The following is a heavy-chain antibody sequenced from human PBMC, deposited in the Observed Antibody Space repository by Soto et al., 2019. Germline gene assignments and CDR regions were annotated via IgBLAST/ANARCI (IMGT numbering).Heavy chain of an antibody. D-gene: IGHD6-13*01. CDR2: IIPMGGTA. CDR1: GGTFSSYA. Sequence: QVQLVQSGAEVKKPGSSVKVSCKASGGTFSSYAISWVRQAPGQGLEWMGGIIPMGGTANYAQKFQGRVTITADESTSTAYMELSSMRSEDTAVYYCARDPPAENIAAAEAFDYWGQGTLVTVSS. CDR3: ARDPPAENIAAAEAFDY. J-gene: IGHJ4*02. V-gene: IGHV1-69*01.